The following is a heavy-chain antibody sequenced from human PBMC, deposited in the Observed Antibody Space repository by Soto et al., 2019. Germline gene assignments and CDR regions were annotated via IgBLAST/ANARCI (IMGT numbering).Heavy chain of an antibody. CDR2: INPNSGGT. CDR1: GYTFTGYY. CDR3: AHRGIAVAKRNYYYGMDV. D-gene: IGHD6-19*01. J-gene: IGHJ6*02. Sequence: GGSVKVSCKASGYTFTGYYMHWVRQAPGQGLEWMGWINPNSGGTNYAQKFQGRVTMTRDTSISTAYMELSRLRSDDTAVYYCAHRGIAVAKRNYYYGMDVWGQGTTVTVSS. V-gene: IGHV1-2*02.